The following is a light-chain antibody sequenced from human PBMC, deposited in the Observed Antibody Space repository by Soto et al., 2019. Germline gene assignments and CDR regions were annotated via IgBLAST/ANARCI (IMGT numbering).Light chain of an antibody. Sequence: QSALTQPPSASGSLGLSVIISCTGTSSDVGAYDYVSWYQQRPGKAPKLMIYEVSKRPSGVPDRFSGSKSGNTASLTVSGLQAEDEADYYCGSYAGSPVVFGGGTKLTVL. J-gene: IGLJ2*01. CDR1: SSDVGAYDY. CDR3: GSYAGSPVV. CDR2: EVS. V-gene: IGLV2-8*01.